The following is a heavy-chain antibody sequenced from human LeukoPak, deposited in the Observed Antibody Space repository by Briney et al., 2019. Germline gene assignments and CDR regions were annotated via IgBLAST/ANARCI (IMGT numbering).Heavy chain of an antibody. V-gene: IGHV4-59*01. CDR2: FYYSGST. CDR3: ARAPYGSATNNYYMDV. CDR1: GGSISSYH. D-gene: IGHD3-10*01. Sequence: PSETLSLTCTVSGGSISSYHWSWIRQPPGKGLEWIGFFYYSGSTNYNPSLKSRVTISIDTSKNQFSPKLSSVTAADTAVYYCARAPYGSATNNYYMDVWGKGTTVTVSS. J-gene: IGHJ6*03.